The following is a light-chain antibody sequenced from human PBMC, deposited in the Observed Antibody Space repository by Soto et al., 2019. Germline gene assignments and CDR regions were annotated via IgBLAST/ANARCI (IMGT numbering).Light chain of an antibody. CDR3: QQYGTSPPT. Sequence: EIVLTQSPGTLSLSPGEIATLSCRASQSVSNNYLASYQQKPGQAPRLLIYGASSSATGIPDRFSVSGSGTDFTLTISRLDPEDFAVYYCQQYGTSPPTFGPGTKVYIQ. J-gene: IGKJ3*01. CDR1: QSVSNNY. CDR2: GAS. V-gene: IGKV3-20*01.